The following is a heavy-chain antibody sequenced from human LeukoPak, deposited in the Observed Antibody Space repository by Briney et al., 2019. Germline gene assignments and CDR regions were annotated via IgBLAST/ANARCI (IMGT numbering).Heavy chain of an antibody. V-gene: IGHV4-34*01. Sequence: SETLSLTCAIYDASFSGYYWSWIRQPPGKGLEWIGSIYYSGSTYYNPSLKSRVTISVDTSKNQFSLKLSSVTAADTAVYYCAREGGGGPAAATDYWGQGTLVTVSS. J-gene: IGHJ4*02. D-gene: IGHD6-13*01. CDR3: AREGGGGPAAATDY. CDR1: DASFSGYY. CDR2: IYYSGST.